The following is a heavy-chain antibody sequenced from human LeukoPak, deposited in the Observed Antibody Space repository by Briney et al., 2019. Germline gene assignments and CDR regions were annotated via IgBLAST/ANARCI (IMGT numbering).Heavy chain of an antibody. CDR1: GDSVSSNTAT. J-gene: IGHJ6*02. CDR3: ARWGAVTDNNVYGMDV. V-gene: IGHV6-1*01. Sequence: SQTLSLTCLISGDSVSSNTATWNWIRQSPSRGLEWLGRTYYRSKWYNDYALSVKSRITINPDTSKNQFSLQLNSVTPEDTAVYYCARWGAVTDNNVYGMDVWGQGTTVTVSS. D-gene: IGHD2-21*02. CDR2: TYYRSKWYN.